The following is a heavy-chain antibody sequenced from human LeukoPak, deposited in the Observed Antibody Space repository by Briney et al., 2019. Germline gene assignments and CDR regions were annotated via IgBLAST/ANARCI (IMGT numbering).Heavy chain of an antibody. V-gene: IGHV3-30-3*01. CDR3: AGDGRDGLQSFDFDY. D-gene: IGHD5-24*01. CDR2: ISYDGSNK. CDR1: GFTFSSYA. Sequence: GRSLRLSCAASGFTFSSYAMHWVRQAPGKGLEWVAVISYDGSNKYYADSVKGRFTISRDNSKNTLYLQMNSLRAEDTAVYYCAGDGRDGLQSFDFDYWGQGTLVTVSS. J-gene: IGHJ4*02.